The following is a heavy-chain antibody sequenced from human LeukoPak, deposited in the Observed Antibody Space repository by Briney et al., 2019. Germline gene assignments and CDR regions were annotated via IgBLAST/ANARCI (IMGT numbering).Heavy chain of an antibody. J-gene: IGHJ2*01. D-gene: IGHD2/OR15-2a*01. CDR2: ISHSGNT. Sequence: SQTLSLTCAVSGGSISSGSYSWSWIRQPPGKGLEWIGYISHSGNTYYSPSLKSRVTISVDNSKNQFSLKLTSVTAADTAVYYCARYSTTWPYWYFDLWGRGTLVTVPS. CDR3: ARYSTTWPYWYFDL. V-gene: IGHV4-30-2*01. CDR1: GGSISSGSYS.